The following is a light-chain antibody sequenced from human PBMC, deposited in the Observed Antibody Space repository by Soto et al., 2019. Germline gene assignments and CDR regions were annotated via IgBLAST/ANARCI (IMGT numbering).Light chain of an antibody. Sequence: QSALTQPASVSGTPGQRVTISCSGSSSNIGSNTVNWYQQLPGTAPKLLIYSNNQRPSGVTDRFSGSKSGTSASLAISGLQSEDEADYYCAAWDDSLNGFWVFGGGTKLTVL. CDR1: SSNIGSNT. J-gene: IGLJ3*02. V-gene: IGLV1-44*01. CDR2: SNN. CDR3: AAWDDSLNGFWV.